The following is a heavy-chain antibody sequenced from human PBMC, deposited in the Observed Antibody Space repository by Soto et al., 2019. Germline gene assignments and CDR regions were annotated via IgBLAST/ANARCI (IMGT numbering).Heavy chain of an antibody. CDR1: GESISTSSYY. CDR3: ARQRTTGVTQDYFDY. V-gene: IGHV4-39*01. J-gene: IGHJ4*02. CDR2: IYHSGRT. D-gene: IGHD2-21*02. Sequence: SQTLSLPCIVSGESISTSSYYLGWIRQPPGKGLEWIGSIYHSGRTYSNPSLKSRVSISIDTSKNQFSLKLSSVTAADTALYYCARQRTTGVTQDYFDYWGQGALVTVS.